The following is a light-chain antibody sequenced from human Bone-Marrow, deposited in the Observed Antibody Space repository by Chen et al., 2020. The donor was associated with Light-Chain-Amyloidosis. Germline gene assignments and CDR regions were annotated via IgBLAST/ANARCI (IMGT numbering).Light chain of an antibody. CDR1: DLPTKY. CDR3: QSADSSGTYEVI. CDR2: RDT. J-gene: IGLJ2*01. Sequence: SYELTQPPSVSVSPGQTARITCSGDDLPTKYAYWYQQKPGQAPVLVIHRDTERPSGIAERFAGYSSGTKATLTISGVQAEDEDDYHCQSADSSGTYEVIFGGGTKLTVL. V-gene: IGLV3-25*03.